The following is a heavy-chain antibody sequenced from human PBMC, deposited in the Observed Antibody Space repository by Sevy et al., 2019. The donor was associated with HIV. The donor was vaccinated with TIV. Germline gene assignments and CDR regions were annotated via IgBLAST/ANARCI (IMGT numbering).Heavy chain of an antibody. Sequence: ASVKVSCKTSGYSFTNYAIHWVRQAPGQRLEWMGWIKAGNGNTKYSQNFEGRVTITRHTSATTANMELSSLTYEDTLSYYCATGTEGTFEVCASRFDYWGQGSLVTVSS. CDR2: IKAGNGNT. J-gene: IGHJ4*02. CDR3: ATGTEGTFEVCASRFDY. D-gene: IGHD2-8*01. V-gene: IGHV1-3*01. CDR1: GYSFTNYA.